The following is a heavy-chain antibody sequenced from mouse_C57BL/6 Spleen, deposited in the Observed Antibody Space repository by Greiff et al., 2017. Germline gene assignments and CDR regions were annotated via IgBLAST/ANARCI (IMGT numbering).Heavy chain of an antibody. J-gene: IGHJ4*01. CDR3: ARGRTAQATGAMDY. CDR1: GYTFTSYW. D-gene: IGHD3-2*02. CDR2: IDPSDSYT. Sequence: QVQLQQPGAELVMPGASVKLSCKASGYTFTSYWMHWVKQRPGQGLEWIGEIDPSDSYTNYNQKFKGKSTLTVDKSSSTAYMQLSSLTSEDSAVYYCARGRTAQATGAMDYWGQGTSVTVSS. V-gene: IGHV1-69*01.